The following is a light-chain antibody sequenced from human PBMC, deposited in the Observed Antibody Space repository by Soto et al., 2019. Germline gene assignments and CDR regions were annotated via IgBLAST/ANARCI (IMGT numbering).Light chain of an antibody. J-gene: IGKJ5*01. Sequence: DIQMTQSPSSLSPSVGDTVTITCLSSQDVGRWLSWYQQKPGKAPKILIFATSTLQSGVPSRFSGSGSGTDFTLTITSLQSEDFATYYCQQARSFPVTFGQGTRLEIK. CDR1: QDVGRW. CDR2: ATS. CDR3: QQARSFPVT. V-gene: IGKV1D-12*01.